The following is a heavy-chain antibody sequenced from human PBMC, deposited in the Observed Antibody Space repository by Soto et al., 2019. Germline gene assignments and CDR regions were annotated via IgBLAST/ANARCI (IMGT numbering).Heavy chain of an antibody. CDR3: ARRHYYDSSGYHTEEVFDY. J-gene: IGHJ4*02. Sequence: PSETLSLTCTVSGGSISSSSYYWGWIRQPPGKGLEWIGSIYYSGSTYYNPSLKSRVTISVDTSKNQFSLKLSSVTAADTAVYYCARRHYYDSSGYHTEEVFDYWGQGTLVTVSS. CDR1: GGSISSSSYY. V-gene: IGHV4-39*01. CDR2: IYYSGST. D-gene: IGHD3-22*01.